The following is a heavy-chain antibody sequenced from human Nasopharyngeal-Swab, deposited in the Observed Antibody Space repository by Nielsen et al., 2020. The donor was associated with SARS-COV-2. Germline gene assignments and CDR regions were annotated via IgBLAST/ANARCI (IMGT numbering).Heavy chain of an antibody. V-gene: IGHV1-2*06. D-gene: IGHD2-15*01. CDR2: ISPNSGDT. J-gene: IGHJ4*02. CDR1: GYTFTDYY. CDR3: ARGGGAMVVVVAAPDY. Sequence: ASVKVSCKASGYTFTDYYIHWVRQAPGQGPECMGRISPNSGDTVYARKFQGRVTMTRNTSISTAYMELSSLRSEDTAVYYCARGGGAMVVVVAAPDYWGQGTLVTVSS.